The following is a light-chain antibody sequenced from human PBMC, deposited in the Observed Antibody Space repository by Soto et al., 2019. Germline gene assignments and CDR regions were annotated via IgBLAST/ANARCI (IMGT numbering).Light chain of an antibody. Sequence: QSVLTQPPSVSAAPGQTVTTSCSGSSSNIGNNYVSWYQQLPGTAPKLLIYENNKRPSGIPDRFSGSKSGTSATLGITGLQTGDEADYYCGTWDSSLSAGWVFGGGTKLTVL. J-gene: IGLJ3*02. CDR1: SSNIGNNY. CDR2: ENN. CDR3: GTWDSSLSAGWV. V-gene: IGLV1-51*02.